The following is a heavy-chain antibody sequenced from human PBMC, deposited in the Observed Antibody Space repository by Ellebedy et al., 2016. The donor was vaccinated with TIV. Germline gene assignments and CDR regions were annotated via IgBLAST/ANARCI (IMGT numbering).Heavy chain of an antibody. CDR3: ARHLTTMVRGVQYFQH. CDR1: GFTVSSNY. CDR2: IYSSGTT. J-gene: IGHJ1*01. V-gene: IGHV3-66*04. D-gene: IGHD3-10*01. Sequence: PGGSLRLSCEASGFTVSSNYMSWVRQAPGKGLEWVSVIYSSGTTYDADSVKGRFTISRDNFKSTLYLQMNSLRAEETAVYYCARHLTTMVRGVQYFQHWGQGTLVIVSS.